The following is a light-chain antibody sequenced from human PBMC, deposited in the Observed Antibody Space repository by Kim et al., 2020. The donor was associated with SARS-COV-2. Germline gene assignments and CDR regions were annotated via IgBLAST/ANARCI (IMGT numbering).Light chain of an antibody. V-gene: IGKV3-20*01. CDR1: QSVSSSY. CDR3: QQYGSSGT. J-gene: IGKJ5*01. Sequence: EIMLTQSPGTLSLSPGERATLSCRASQSVSSSYLAWYQQKPGQAPRLLMYGASSRATGIPDRFSGSGSGTDFTLTISRLEPEDFAVYYCQQYGSSGTFGQGTRLEIK. CDR2: GAS.